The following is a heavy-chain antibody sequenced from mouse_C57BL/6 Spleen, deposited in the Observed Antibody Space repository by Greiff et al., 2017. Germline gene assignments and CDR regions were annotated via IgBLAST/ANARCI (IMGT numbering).Heavy chain of an antibody. V-gene: IGHV1-64*01. CDR2: IHPNSGST. J-gene: IGHJ3*01. CDR1: GYTFTSYW. Sequence: QVQLQQPGAELVKPGASVKLSCKASGYTFTSYWMHWVKQRPGQGLEWIGMIHPNSGSTNYNEKFKSKATLTVDKSSSTAYMQLSSLTSEDSAVYYCARYGSYGSSPFAYWGQGTLVTVSA. D-gene: IGHD1-1*01. CDR3: ARYGSYGSSPFAY.